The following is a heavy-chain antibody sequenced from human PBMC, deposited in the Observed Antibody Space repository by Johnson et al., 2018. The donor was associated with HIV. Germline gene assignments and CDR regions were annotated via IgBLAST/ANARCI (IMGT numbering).Heavy chain of an antibody. J-gene: IGHJ3*01. Sequence: VRLVETGGGLIQPGGSLRLSCEASGFTVRSNYISWVRQAPGKGLEWVSVIYSGGDTYYADSMRGRLTISRDNSKNTVYLQMNSLRAEDTAVYYCARAEPWDRRHYAFDVWGRGTMVTVSS. CDR3: ARAEPWDRRHYAFDV. D-gene: IGHD1-1*01. V-gene: IGHV3-53*02. CDR1: GFTVRSNY. CDR2: IYSGGDT.